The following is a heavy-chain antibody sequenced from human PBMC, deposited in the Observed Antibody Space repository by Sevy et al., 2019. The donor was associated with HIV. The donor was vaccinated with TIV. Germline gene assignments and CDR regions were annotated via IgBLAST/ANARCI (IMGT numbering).Heavy chain of an antibody. J-gene: IGHJ4*02. V-gene: IGHV6-1*01. D-gene: IGHD1-26*01. Sequence: QSQTLSLTRAISGDSVSSNSAAWNWIRQSPSRGLEWLGRTYYRSEWYNDYAVSVNSRITINPDTSKNQFSLQRNYVTPEDTAVYYCARDLPKRGFVGLTRRGYFDFWGQGTLVTVSS. CDR2: TYYRSEWYN. CDR3: ARDLPKRGFVGLTRRGYFDF. CDR1: GDSVSSNSAA.